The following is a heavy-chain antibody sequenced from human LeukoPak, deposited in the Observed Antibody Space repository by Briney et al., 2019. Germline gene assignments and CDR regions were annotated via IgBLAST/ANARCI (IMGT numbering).Heavy chain of an antibody. CDR2: ISGSGGST. CDR1: GFTFSSYA. Sequence: PGGSLRLSCAASGFTFSSYAMSWVRQAPGKGLEWVSAISGSGGSTYYADSVKGRFTISRDNSKDTLYLQMNSLRAEDTAVYYCAKAEAVAGYYYYYYGMDVWGQGTTVTVSS. CDR3: AKAEAVAGYYYYYYGMDV. D-gene: IGHD6-19*01. J-gene: IGHJ6*02. V-gene: IGHV3-23*01.